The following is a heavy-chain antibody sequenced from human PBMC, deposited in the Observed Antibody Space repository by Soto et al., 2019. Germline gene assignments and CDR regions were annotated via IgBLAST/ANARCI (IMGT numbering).Heavy chain of an antibody. Sequence: EVQLLESGGGLVQPGGSLRLSCAASGFTFSSYAMSWVRQAPGKGLEWVSAISGSGGSTYYADSVKGRFTISRDNSKNPLYLQMNSLRAEDTAVYYCAKDLEVVRGAIQYYFDYWGQGTLVTVSS. J-gene: IGHJ4*02. V-gene: IGHV3-23*01. D-gene: IGHD3-10*01. CDR1: GFTFSSYA. CDR3: AKDLEVVRGAIQYYFDY. CDR2: ISGSGGST.